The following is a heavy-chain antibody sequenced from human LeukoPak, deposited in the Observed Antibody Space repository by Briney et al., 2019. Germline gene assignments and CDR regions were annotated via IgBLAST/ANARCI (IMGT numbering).Heavy chain of an antibody. V-gene: IGHV3-74*01. J-gene: IGHJ6*02. CDR3: ARASGMDV. CDR1: GFTFSNYW. Sequence: GGSLRLSCAASGFTFSNYWMNWARQAPGKGLVWVSRINNDGSDTPYADSVRGRFTISRDNAKDTLYLQMNSLRVEDTAVYYCARASGMDVWGQGTTVTVSS. CDR2: INNDGSDT.